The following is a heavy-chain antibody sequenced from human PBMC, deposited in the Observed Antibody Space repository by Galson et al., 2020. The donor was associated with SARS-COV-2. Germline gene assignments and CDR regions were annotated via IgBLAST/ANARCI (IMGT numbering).Heavy chain of an antibody. J-gene: IGHJ6*02. V-gene: IGHV3-30*18. D-gene: IGHD2-2*01. CDR1: GFTFSSYG. CDR3: AKDWGYCSSTSCYYYYYYGMDV. Sequence: TGWSLRLSCAASGFTFSSYGMHWVRQAPGKGLEWVAVISYDGSNKYYADSVKGRFTISRDNSKNTLYLQMNSLRAEDTAVYYCAKDWGYCSSTSCYYYYYYGMDVWGQGTTVTVSS. CDR2: ISYDGSNK.